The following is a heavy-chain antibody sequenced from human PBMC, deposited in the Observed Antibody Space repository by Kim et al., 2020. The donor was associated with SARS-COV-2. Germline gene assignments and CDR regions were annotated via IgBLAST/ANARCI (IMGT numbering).Heavy chain of an antibody. D-gene: IGHD3-22*01. Sequence: SETLSLTCTVSGGSISNYYWSWIRQPPGKGLEWIGYIYYSGSTNYNSSLKSRVTISVDTSKNQFSLKLSSVTAADTAVYYCARGHDSSGYYFDYWGQGILATVSS. CDR2: IYYSGST. V-gene: IGHV4-59*13. CDR1: GGSISNYY. J-gene: IGHJ4*02. CDR3: ARGHDSSGYYFDY.